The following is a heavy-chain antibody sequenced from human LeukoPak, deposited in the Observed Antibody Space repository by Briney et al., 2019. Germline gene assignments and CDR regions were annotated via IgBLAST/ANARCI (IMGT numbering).Heavy chain of an antibody. Sequence: PSQTLSLTCSVSGGSISTDNFFYNWIRQPAGKGLEWIGRIYSSGTTHYNPSLKTRVTLSIDTSKNQFSLKLSSVTAADTAVYFCARGPYSYDSSGAFDIWGQGTMVTVSS. V-gene: IGHV4-61*02. CDR1: GGSISTDNFF. D-gene: IGHD3-22*01. CDR2: IYSSGTT. CDR3: ARGPYSYDSSGAFDI. J-gene: IGHJ3*02.